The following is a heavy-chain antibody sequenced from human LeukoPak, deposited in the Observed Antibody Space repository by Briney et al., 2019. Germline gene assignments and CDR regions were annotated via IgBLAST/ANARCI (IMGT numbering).Heavy chain of an antibody. V-gene: IGHV1-69*05. J-gene: IGHJ3*02. Sequence: SVKVSCKASEGTFSSYAISWVRQAPGQGLEWMGGIIPIFGTANYAQKFQGRVTITTDESTSTAYMELSSLGSEDTAVYYCARAYYYGSGERIDAFDIWGQGTMVTVSS. CDR1: EGTFSSYA. CDR2: IIPIFGTA. CDR3: ARAYYYGSGERIDAFDI. D-gene: IGHD3-10*01.